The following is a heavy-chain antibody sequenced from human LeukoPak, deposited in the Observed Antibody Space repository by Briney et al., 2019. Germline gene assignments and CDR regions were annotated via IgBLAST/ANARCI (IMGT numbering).Heavy chain of an antibody. D-gene: IGHD5-12*01. V-gene: IGHV3-9*01. Sequence: GGSLRLSCAASGFTFDDYAMHWVRQAPGKGLEWVSGISWNSGSIGYADSVKGRFTISRDNAKNSLYLQMNSLRAEDTALYYCAKDSGYDYGGDFDYWGQGTLVTVSS. CDR1: GFTFDDYA. J-gene: IGHJ4*02. CDR2: ISWNSGSI. CDR3: AKDSGYDYGGDFDY.